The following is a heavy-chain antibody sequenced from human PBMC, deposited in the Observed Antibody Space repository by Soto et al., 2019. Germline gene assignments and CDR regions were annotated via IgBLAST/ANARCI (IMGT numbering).Heavy chain of an antibody. D-gene: IGHD6-13*01. CDR1: GFTFSSYS. Sequence: GSLRLSCAASGFTFSSYSMNWVRQAPGKGLEWIGEINHSGSTNYNPSLKSRVTISVDTSKNQFSLKLSSVTAADTAVYYCATNVKYSSNPNWFEPWGQGTLVTVSS. CDR3: ATNVKYSSNPNWFEP. V-gene: IGHV4-34*08. CDR2: INHSGST. J-gene: IGHJ5*02.